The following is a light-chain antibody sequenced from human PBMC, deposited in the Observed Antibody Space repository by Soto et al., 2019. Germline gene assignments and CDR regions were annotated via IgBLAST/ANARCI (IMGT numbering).Light chain of an antibody. CDR1: SSDVGGYNY. CDR2: DVS. CDR3: SSYTSNTTLVV. V-gene: IGLV2-14*01. Sequence: QSVLTQPASVSGSPGQSITISCTGTSSDVGGYNYVSWYQQYTGKSPKLIIYDVSHRPSGVSNHFSGSKSGNTASLTISGLQAEDEGDYFCSSYTSNTTLVVFGGGTKLTVL. J-gene: IGLJ2*01.